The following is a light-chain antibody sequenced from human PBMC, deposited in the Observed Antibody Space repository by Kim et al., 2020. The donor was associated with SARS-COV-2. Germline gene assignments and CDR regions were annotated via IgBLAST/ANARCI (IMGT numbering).Light chain of an antibody. CDR1: TSSIGAAFN. CDR3: QSYDSSRRVGV. CDR2: GDI. Sequence: TATLACSGGTSSIGAAFNVHWCQLIPGAAPKLLIFGDINRASGVPDRFSGSKSGASASLAITGLQPEDEADYFCQSYDSSRRVGVFGGGTRLTVL. V-gene: IGLV1-40*03. J-gene: IGLJ3*02.